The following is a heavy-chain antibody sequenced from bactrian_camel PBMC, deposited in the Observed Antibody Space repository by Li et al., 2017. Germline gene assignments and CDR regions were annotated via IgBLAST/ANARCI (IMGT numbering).Heavy chain of an antibody. CDR3: AAWAFSVCTVATGLSMNQW. CDR1: GYTWHSYC. V-gene: IGHV3S56*01. D-gene: IGHD6*01. Sequence: HVQLVESGGGQVQAGGSLNVSCEITGYTWHSYCFGWFRQAPGKEREGVAAIDSDGSTSYADSVKGRFTISKDNAKNTLNLQMNNLKPEDTGMYYCAAWAFSVCTVATGLSMNQWWGQGTQVTVS. J-gene: IGHJ4*01. CDR2: IDSDGST.